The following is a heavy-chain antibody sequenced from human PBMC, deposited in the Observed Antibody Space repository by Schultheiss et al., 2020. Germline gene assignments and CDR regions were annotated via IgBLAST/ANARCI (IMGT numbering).Heavy chain of an antibody. V-gene: IGHV3-7*03. J-gene: IGHJ4*02. CDR3: ASYCSGGSCSFDY. Sequence: GESLKISCAASGFTFSSYWMSWVRQAPGKGLEWVANIKQDGSEKYYEDSVKGRFTISRDNAKNSLYLQMNSLRAEDTAVYYCASYCSGGSCSFDYWGQGTLVTVSS. CDR1: GFTFSSYW. CDR2: IKQDGSEK. D-gene: IGHD2-15*01.